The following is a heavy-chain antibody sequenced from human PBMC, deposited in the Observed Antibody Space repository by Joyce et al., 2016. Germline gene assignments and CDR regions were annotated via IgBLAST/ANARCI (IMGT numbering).Heavy chain of an antibody. CDR3: ARDFCDFWSGYSDT. Sequence: QVQLVQSGAEVKKLGSSVKVSCKASGGTFRSYAINWDRQAPGQVLEWIGGIIPFSAPPNSAQWFRGRVTITADDSTSTAYMELGSLTSGYTAVYYCARDFCDFWSGYSDTWGQGALVIVSS. CDR1: GGTFRSYA. J-gene: IGHJ5*02. D-gene: IGHD3-3*01. CDR2: IIPFSAPP. V-gene: IGHV1-69*01.